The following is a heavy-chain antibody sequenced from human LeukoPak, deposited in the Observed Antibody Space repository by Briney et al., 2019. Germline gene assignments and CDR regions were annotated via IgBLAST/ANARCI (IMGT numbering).Heavy chain of an antibody. CDR3: ARGITYYYDSSGSE. Sequence: GASVKVSCKASGYTFTSYDINWVRQATGQGLEWMGWMNPNSGNTGYAQKFQGRVTMTRNTSISTAYMELSSLRSEDTAVYYCARGITYYYDSSGSEWGQGTLATVSS. CDR2: MNPNSGNT. CDR1: GYTFTSYD. J-gene: IGHJ4*02. D-gene: IGHD3-22*01. V-gene: IGHV1-8*01.